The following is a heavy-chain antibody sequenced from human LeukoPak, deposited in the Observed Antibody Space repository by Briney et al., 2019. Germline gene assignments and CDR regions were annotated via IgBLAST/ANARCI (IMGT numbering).Heavy chain of an antibody. Sequence: SETLSLTWTVSGGSISSSSYYWGWIRQPPGKGLEWIGSIYYSGSTYYNPSLKSRVTISVDTSKNQFSLKLSSVTAADTAVYYCARSTGYYGSGSYPNWFDPWGQGTLVTVSS. CDR3: ARSTGYYGSGSYPNWFDP. V-gene: IGHV4-39*07. J-gene: IGHJ5*02. CDR2: IYYSGST. CDR1: GGSISSSSYY. D-gene: IGHD3-10*01.